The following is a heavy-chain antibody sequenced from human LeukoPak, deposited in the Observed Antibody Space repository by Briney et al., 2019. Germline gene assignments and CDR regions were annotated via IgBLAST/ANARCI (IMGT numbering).Heavy chain of an antibody. CDR2: IRSKAYGGTT. CDR1: GFTFGDYA. J-gene: IGHJ6*03. V-gene: IGHV3-49*04. D-gene: IGHD3-22*01. Sequence: GGSLRLSCTASGFTFGDYAVTWVRQAPGKGLEWVGFIRSKAYGGTTEYAASVKGRFTISRGDSKSIAYLQMNSLKTEDTAVYYCTRSQQGYYDSSGYLRAGYYYMDVWGKGTTVTVSS. CDR3: TRSQQGYYDSSGYLRAGYYYMDV.